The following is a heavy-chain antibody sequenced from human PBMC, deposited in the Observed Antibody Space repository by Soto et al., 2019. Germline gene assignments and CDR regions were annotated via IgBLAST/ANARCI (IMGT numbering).Heavy chain of an antibody. CDR2: ISAYNGNT. Sequence: XSVKVSCKASVYTFTSYGISWVRQAPGQGLEWMGWISAYNGNTNYAQKLQGRVTMTTDTSTSTAYMELRSLRSDDTAVYYCATPNYHDAFDIWGQGTMVTVSS. V-gene: IGHV1-18*01. D-gene: IGHD2-2*01. CDR3: ATPNYHDAFDI. CDR1: VYTFTSYG. J-gene: IGHJ3*02.